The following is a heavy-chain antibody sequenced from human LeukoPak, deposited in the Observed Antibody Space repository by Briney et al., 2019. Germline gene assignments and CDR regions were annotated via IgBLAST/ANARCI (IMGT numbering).Heavy chain of an antibody. J-gene: IGHJ4*02. CDR3: ATSSGWKNVFDY. V-gene: IGHV3-23*01. CDR2: ISGSGGST. D-gene: IGHD6-19*01. CDR1: GFTFSSYA. Sequence: GGSLRLSCAASGFTFSSYAMSWVRQAPGKGLEWVSAISGSGGSTYYAGSVKGRFTISRDNSKNTLYLQMNSLRAEDTAVYYCATSSGWKNVFDYWGQGTLVTVSS.